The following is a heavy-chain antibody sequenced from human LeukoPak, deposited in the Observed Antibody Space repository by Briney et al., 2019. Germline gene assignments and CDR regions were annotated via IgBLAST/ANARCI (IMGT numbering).Heavy chain of an antibody. V-gene: IGHV3-66*01. J-gene: IGHJ4*02. CDR1: GFTVSSSY. CDR2: IYSGGET. Sequence: PGGSLRLSCEASGFTVSSSYMSWVRQVPGKGLEWVSVIYSGGETHYADSVKGRFTISRDNSKITLHLQMNSLRAEDTAVYYCAREGEAHHGDYIEYWGQGTLVTVSS. D-gene: IGHD4-17*01. CDR3: AREGEAHHGDYIEY.